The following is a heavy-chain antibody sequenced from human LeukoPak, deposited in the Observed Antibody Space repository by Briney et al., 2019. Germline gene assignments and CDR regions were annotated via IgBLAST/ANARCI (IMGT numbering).Heavy chain of an antibody. J-gene: IGHJ5*02. D-gene: IGHD2-2*01. CDR2: IYSTGST. V-gene: IGHV4-4*07. CDR1: GGSISSYY. CDR3: ARDPGRYCSTTSCYSIWFDP. Sequence: SETLSLTCTVSGGSISSYYWSWIRQPAGKGLEWIGRIYSTGSTNYNPSLKSRLTMSADTSKNQFSLKLTSVTAADTAVYYRARDPGRYCSTTSCYSIWFDPWGQGTLVTVSS.